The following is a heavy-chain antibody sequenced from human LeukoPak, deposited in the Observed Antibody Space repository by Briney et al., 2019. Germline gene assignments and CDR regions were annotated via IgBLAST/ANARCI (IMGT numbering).Heavy chain of an antibody. V-gene: IGHV4-61*01. CDR1: GGSVSSGSYY. J-gene: IGHJ5*02. CDR2: IYYSGST. Sequence: PSETLSLTCTVSGGSVSSGSYYWSWIRQPPGKGLEWIGYIYYSGSTNYNPSLKSRVTISVDTSKNQFSLKLSSVTAADTAVYYCARDVAPSYYDFWSGYYANWFDPWGQGTLVTVSS. CDR3: ARDVAPSYYDFWSGYYANWFDP. D-gene: IGHD3-3*01.